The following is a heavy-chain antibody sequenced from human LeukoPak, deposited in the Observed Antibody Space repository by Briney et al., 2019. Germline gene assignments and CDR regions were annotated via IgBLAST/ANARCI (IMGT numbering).Heavy chain of an antibody. CDR3: ARGRRDGYNLEYFDK. CDR1: GGSITSSSYY. CDR2: FYYSGST. J-gene: IGHJ4*02. D-gene: IGHD5-24*01. Sequence: PSETLSLTCTVSGGSITSSSYYWGWIRQPPGKGLQWIGSFYYSGSTYYNPSLKSRVTIYADTSKNQFSLKLSSVTAADTAVYYCARGRRDGYNLEYFDKWGQGTLVTVSS. V-gene: IGHV4-39*01.